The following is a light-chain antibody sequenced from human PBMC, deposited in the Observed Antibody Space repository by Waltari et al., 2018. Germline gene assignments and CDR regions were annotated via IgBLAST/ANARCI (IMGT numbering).Light chain of an antibody. CDR1: SSDIGSNT. CDR2: NNY. Sequence: QSVLTQPPSASGTPGPRVTISCSGRSSDIGSNTVNLYQHPPGTAPRLLIYNNYYRPSGVPDRFSGSKSGTSASLAISGLQSEDEAVFYCATWDDSLKGFVFGSGTKVTVL. V-gene: IGLV1-44*01. J-gene: IGLJ1*01. CDR3: ATWDDSLKGFV.